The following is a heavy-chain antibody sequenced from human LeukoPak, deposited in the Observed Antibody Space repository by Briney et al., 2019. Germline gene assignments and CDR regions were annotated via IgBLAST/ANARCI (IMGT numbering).Heavy chain of an antibody. CDR2: ISSSSSYI. CDR3: ARDENYYDSGGYYYSYFDY. Sequence: GGSLRLSCAASGFTFSSYSMNWVRQAPGKGLEWVSSISSSSSYIYYADSVKGRFTISRDNAKNSLYLQMNSLRAEDTAVYYCARDENYYDSGGYYYSYFDYWGQGTLVTVSS. J-gene: IGHJ4*02. CDR1: GFTFSSYS. D-gene: IGHD3-22*01. V-gene: IGHV3-21*01.